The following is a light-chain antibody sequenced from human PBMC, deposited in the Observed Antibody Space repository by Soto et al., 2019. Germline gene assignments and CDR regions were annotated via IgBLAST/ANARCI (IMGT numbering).Light chain of an antibody. V-gene: IGKV3-15*01. J-gene: IGKJ1*01. CDR3: HQFNNWPPGT. CDR1: QSVGSN. CDR2: GPS. Sequence: EIVMTQSPAILSVSPGERATLSCRASQSVGSNFAWYQQKPGQAPRLLMYGPSTRATGLPARFSGSGSGTEFTLTISNLQSEDFAVYYCHQFNNWPPGTXGQGTKV.